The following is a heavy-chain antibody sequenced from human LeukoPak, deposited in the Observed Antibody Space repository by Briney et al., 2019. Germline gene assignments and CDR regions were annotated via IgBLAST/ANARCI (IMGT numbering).Heavy chain of an antibody. V-gene: IGHV1-18*01. CDR2: ISTYNGNT. CDR3: AGVYGSGSYNDY. CDR1: GYTFTSYG. J-gene: IGHJ4*02. Sequence: ASVKVSCTASGYTFTSYGISWVRQAPGQGLEWMGWISTYNGNTNYAQNLQGRVTMTTDTSTSTAYMELRSLRSDDTAVYYCAGVYGSGSYNDYWGQGTLVTVSS. D-gene: IGHD3-10*01.